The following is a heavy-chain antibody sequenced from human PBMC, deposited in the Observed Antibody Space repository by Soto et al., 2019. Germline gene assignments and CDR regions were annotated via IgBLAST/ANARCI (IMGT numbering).Heavy chain of an antibody. V-gene: IGHV1-18*01. CDR3: ARVRQLVGYFYYYMDV. J-gene: IGHJ6*03. CDR1: GYTFTNYG. Sequence: QVPLLQSGAEVKKPGASVKVSCKASGYTFTNYGITWVRQAPGQGLEWMGWISAYNGNTHYTQRLQGRVTMTTDTSTSTAYMEVRGLSSDDTAVYYWARVRQLVGYFYYYMDVWGKGTTVIVSS. D-gene: IGHD6-6*01. CDR2: ISAYNGNT.